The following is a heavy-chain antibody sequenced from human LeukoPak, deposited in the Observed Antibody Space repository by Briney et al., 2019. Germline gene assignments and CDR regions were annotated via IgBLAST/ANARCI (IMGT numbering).Heavy chain of an antibody. Sequence: GRSLRLSCAASGFNFGDYAMHWVRQSPGKGLEWVSGISWNSGSIGYADSVKGRFTISRDNAKNSLYLQMDSLRIEDTALCYCAKDISFDSSGNDYWGQGTLVTVSS. D-gene: IGHD3-22*01. J-gene: IGHJ4*02. CDR2: ISWNSGSI. V-gene: IGHV3-9*01. CDR1: GFNFGDYA. CDR3: AKDISFDSSGNDY.